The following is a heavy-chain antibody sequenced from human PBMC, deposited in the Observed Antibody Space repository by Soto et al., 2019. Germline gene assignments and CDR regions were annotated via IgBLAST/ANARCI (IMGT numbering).Heavy chain of an antibody. CDR3: ARDSSLGLHPRWARIYYFDY. V-gene: IGHV4-30-4*01. CDR2: IYYSGST. J-gene: IGHJ4*02. D-gene: IGHD2-15*01. Sequence: QVQLQESGPGLVKPSQTLSLTCTVSGGSISSGDYYWSWIRQPPGKGLEWIGYIYYSGSTYYNPSLKIRVTISVDTSKNQFSLKLSSVTAADTAVYYCARDSSLGLHPRWARIYYFDYWGQGTLVTVSS. CDR1: GGSISSGDYY.